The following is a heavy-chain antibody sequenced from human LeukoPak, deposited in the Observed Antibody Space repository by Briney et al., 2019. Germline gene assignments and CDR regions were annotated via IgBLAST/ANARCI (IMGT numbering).Heavy chain of an antibody. CDR1: GYTFTSYD. V-gene: IGHV1-8*01. Sequence: GSVKVSCKASGYTFTSYDINGVGQATGQGVEWMGWMNPNRGNKGYAQKFQGRVTMPQTTYISPAILELSSLRSEDTAVYYCSRSSYSSGWCRYGGRRTLVTVPT. CDR2: MNPNRGNK. CDR3: SRSSYSSGWCRY. J-gene: IGHJ4*02. D-gene: IGHD6-19*01.